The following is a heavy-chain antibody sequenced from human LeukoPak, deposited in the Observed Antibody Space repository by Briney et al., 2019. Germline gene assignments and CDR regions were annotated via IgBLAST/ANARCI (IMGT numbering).Heavy chain of an antibody. CDR1: GGSISSYY. D-gene: IGHD2-21*01. CDR3: ARHIVGYYYYGMDV. V-gene: IGHV4-59*08. CDR2: IYYSGST. J-gene: IGHJ6*02. Sequence: NPSETLSLTCTVSGGSISSYYWSWIRQPPGKGLGWIGYIYYSGSTNYNPSLKSRVTISVDTSKNQFSLKLSSVTAADTAVYYCARHIVGYYYYGMDVWGQGTTVTVSS.